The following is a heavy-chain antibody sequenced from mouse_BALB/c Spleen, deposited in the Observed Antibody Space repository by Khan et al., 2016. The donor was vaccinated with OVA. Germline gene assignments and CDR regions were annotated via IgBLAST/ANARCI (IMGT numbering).Heavy chain of an antibody. CDR1: GFTFSSYG. CDR2: ISSGGSHT. J-gene: IGHJ3*01. CDR3: ARHETTMILFAY. Sequence: VELVESGGDLVKPGGSLKLSCAASGFTFSSYGMSWVRQTPDKRLEWVATISSGGSHTYYPDSVKGRFTISRDNAKNTLYLQMSSLKSEDTAMYYCARHETTMILFAYWGQGTLVTVSA. D-gene: IGHD2-4*01. V-gene: IGHV5-6*01.